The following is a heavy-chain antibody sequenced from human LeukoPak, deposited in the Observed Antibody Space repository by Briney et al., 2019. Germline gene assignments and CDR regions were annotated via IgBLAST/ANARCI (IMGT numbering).Heavy chain of an antibody. J-gene: IGHJ5*02. V-gene: IGHV1-2*06. D-gene: IGHD1-7*01. CDR1: GGTFSSYA. CDR3: ARDRRITGTTSNWFDP. Sequence: ASVKVSCKASGGTFSSYAISWVRQAPGQGLEWMGRINPNSGGTNYAQKFQGRVTLTRDTSISTAYMELSRLRSDDTAVYYCARDRRITGTTSNWFDPWGQGTLVTVSS. CDR2: INPNSGGT.